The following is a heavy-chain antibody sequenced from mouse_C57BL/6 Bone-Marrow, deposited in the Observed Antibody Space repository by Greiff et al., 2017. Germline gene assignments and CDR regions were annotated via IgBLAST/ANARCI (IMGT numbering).Heavy chain of an antibody. Sequence: EVQLQQPGAELVKPGASVKLSCTASGFNINDYYMHWVKQRTEQGLEWIGRIDPEDGGTKYAPKFQGKATLTADTSSNTAYLQLSSLTSEDTAVYYCALTGTLCYSLDYWGQGTSVTVSS. CDR2: IDPEDGGT. V-gene: IGHV14-2*01. J-gene: IGHJ4*01. CDR1: GFNINDYY. CDR3: ALTGTLCYSLDY. D-gene: IGHD4-1*01.